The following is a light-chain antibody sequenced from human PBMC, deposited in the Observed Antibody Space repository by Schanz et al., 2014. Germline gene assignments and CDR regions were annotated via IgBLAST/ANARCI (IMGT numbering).Light chain of an antibody. CDR3: SSYSRSGTLE. CDR2: DVD. Sequence: QSALTQPASVSGSPGQSITISCTGASSDVGGYNYVSWYQQHPGKAPKLMIYDVDNRPSGVSSRFSGSKSGNTASLTISGLQAEDEADYFCSSYSRSGTLEFGGGTKVTVL. J-gene: IGLJ3*02. V-gene: IGLV2-14*01. CDR1: SSDVGGYNY.